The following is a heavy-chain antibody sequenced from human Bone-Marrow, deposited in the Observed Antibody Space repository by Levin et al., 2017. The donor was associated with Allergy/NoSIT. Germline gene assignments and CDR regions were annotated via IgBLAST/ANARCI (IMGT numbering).Heavy chain of an antibody. J-gene: IGHJ4*02. D-gene: IGHD4-17*01. Sequence: GESLKISCAASGFTVTXYYIXXXPXXXXKGLEWVSYFSPSGTTLYYIDSVKGRFTISRDNAKNSVYLQMNSLRADDAAVYYCARSLGYGDYSFDYWGQGTLVTVSS. V-gene: IGHV3-11*01. CDR2: FSPSGTTL. CDR3: ARSLGYGDYSFDY. CDR1: GFTVTXYY.